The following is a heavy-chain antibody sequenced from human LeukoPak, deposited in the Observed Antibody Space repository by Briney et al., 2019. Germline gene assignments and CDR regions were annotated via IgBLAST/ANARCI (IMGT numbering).Heavy chain of an antibody. CDR1: GGSFSGYY. J-gene: IGHJ4*02. CDR2: INHSGST. V-gene: IGHV4-34*01. CDR3: ARGPLQDGGNYNY. Sequence: PSETLSLTCAVYGGSFSGYYWSWIRQPPGKGLEWIGEINHSGSTNYNPSLKSRVTISVDTSKNQFPLKLSSVTAADTAVYYCARGPLQDGGNYNYWGQGTLVTVSS. D-gene: IGHD4-23*01.